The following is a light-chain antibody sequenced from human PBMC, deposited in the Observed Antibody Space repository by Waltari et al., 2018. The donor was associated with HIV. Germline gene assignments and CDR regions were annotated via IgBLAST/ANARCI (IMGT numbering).Light chain of an antibody. Sequence: QSALTQPASVSGSLGQSITISCTGTSSDIGSYNLVSWYQQSPGKAPKVNIYDVNKSPCKAPKINFHEVNRCPSGVSHCVCGFKAANPHSLPISLRPAEAYADYYCCSYARSPAFVIFGGGTKVTGL. CDR1: SSDIGSYNL. CDR2: EVN. V-gene: IGLV2-23*02. CDR3: CSYARSPAFVI. J-gene: IGLJ2*01.